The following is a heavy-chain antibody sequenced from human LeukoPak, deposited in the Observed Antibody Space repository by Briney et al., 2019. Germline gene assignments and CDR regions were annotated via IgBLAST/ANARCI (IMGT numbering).Heavy chain of an antibody. J-gene: IGHJ3*02. CDR3: ARDFYYDSSGYYDALDI. Sequence: PSETLSLTCTVSGGSVSSGSYYWSWIRQPPGKGVEWIGYMYYSGSTSYNPSLKSRVTISVDTSKNQFSLKLSSVAAADTAVYYCARDFYYDSSGYYDALDIWGQGTMVTVSS. CDR1: GGSVSSGSYY. V-gene: IGHV4-61*01. D-gene: IGHD3-22*01. CDR2: MYYSGST.